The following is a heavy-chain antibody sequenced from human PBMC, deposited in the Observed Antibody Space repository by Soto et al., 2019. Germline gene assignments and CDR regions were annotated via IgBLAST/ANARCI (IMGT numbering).Heavy chain of an antibody. Sequence: EVQLLESGGGLVQRGGSQRLSCAASGFTFTSYVMSWVRQAPGKGLEWVAGISGGGSTAFYADSVKGRFTISRDNAKNTLVLQPDSLRAEDTAIYYCAKDSNKYSSSLRGRYFNYWGQGTLVTVS. CDR3: AKDSNKYSSSLRGRYFNY. V-gene: IGHV3-23*01. CDR1: GFTFTSYV. CDR2: ISGGGSTA. J-gene: IGHJ4*02. D-gene: IGHD3-22*01.